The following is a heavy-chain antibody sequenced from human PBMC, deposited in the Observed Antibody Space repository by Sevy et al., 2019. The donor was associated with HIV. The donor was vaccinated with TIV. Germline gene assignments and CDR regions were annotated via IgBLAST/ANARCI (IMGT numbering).Heavy chain of an antibody. CDR3: ATGVSADY. J-gene: IGHJ4*02. CDR1: GFTFSSYW. V-gene: IGHV3-74*01. D-gene: IGHD6-13*01. CDR2: INSDGSST. Sequence: GGSLRLSCAASGFTFSSYWMHWVRQAPGRGLVWVSGINSDGSSTSYADSVKGRFTISRDNAKNTLYLQMNSLRAEDTAVYYCATGVSADYWGQGTLVTVSS.